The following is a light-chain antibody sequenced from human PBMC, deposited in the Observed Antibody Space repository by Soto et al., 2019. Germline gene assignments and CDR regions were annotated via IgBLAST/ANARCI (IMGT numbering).Light chain of an antibody. J-gene: IGLJ2*01. V-gene: IGLV2-8*01. CDR3: SSYAGSDNYVV. CDR2: EVS. CDR1: SSDVGGYNS. Sequence: QPVLTQPPSASGSPGQSVTISCTGTSSDVGGYNSVSWYQQHPGKAPKLMIYEVSKRPSGVPDRFSGSKSGDTASLTVSGLQAEDEAEYYCSSYAGSDNYVVFGGGTKLTVL.